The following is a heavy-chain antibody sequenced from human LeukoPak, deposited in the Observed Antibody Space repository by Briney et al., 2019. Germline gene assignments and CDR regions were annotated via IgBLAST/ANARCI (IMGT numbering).Heavy chain of an antibody. CDR1: GLTFSSYA. Sequence: GGSLRLSCAASGLTFSSYAMSWVRQAPGKGLEWVSGIGDNGGRIYYADSVKGRFTISRDNAKNSLYLQMNSLRAEDTAVYYCAELGITMIGGVWGKGTTVTISS. J-gene: IGHJ6*04. V-gene: IGHV3-23*01. CDR2: IGDNGGRI. D-gene: IGHD3-10*02. CDR3: AELGITMIGGV.